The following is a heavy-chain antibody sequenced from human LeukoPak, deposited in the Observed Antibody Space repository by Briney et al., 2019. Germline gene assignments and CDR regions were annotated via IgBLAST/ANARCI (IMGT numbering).Heavy chain of an antibody. CDR2: IYHSGST. CDR3: ARGISPYYDSSGYHFDY. D-gene: IGHD3-22*01. CDR1: GGSISSGGYS. V-gene: IGHV4-30-2*01. Sequence: PSETLSLTCAVSGGSISSGGYSWSWIRQPPGKGLEWIGYIYHSGSTYYNPSLKSRATISVDRSKNQFSLKLSSVTAADTAVYYCARGISPYYDSSGYHFDYWGQGTLVTVSS. J-gene: IGHJ4*02.